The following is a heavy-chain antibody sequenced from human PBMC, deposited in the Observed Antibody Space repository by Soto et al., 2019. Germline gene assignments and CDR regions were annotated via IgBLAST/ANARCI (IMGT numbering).Heavy chain of an antibody. J-gene: IGHJ4*02. Sequence: QVQLQESGPGLVEPSGTLSLTCAVSSGSISSTNWWSWVRQSPGKGLEWIGEIYHSGSTNYNPSLRSRVTISVDKSKNQFSLNRSSVTAADTAVYYCAKMAYSGSYFDYWGQGTLVTVSS. V-gene: IGHV4-4*02. D-gene: IGHD6-6*01. CDR2: IYHSGST. CDR3: AKMAYSGSYFDY. CDR1: SGSISSTNW.